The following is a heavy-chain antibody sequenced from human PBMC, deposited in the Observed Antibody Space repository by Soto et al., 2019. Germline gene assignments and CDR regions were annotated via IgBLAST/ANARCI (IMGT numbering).Heavy chain of an antibody. Sequence: QVPLQESGPGLVNPSQTLSLTCTVSGGSISSGGYYWSWIRQHPGKGLERIGYIYYSGSTYYNPQVKSRVTISVDTSNHQFPLKLSSVTAADTAVYYCARDVYHCSSTSCYREFWLDPWGQGTLVNVSS. CDR1: GGSISSGGYY. J-gene: IGHJ5*02. CDR2: IYYSGST. V-gene: IGHV4-31*03. CDR3: ARDVYHCSSTSCYREFWLDP. D-gene: IGHD2-2*01.